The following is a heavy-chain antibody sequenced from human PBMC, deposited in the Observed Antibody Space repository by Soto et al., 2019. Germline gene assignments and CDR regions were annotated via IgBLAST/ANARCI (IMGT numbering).Heavy chain of an antibody. CDR2: ISQSGSS. CDR1: GASLSSGHYS. J-gene: IGHJ4*02. CDR3: ARDTYDSSGYYYIDY. V-gene: IGHV4-30-2*06. Sequence: SETLSLTCDVSGASLSSGHYSWCWLRQSAGKGLEFIGYISQSGSSHYNPSLKSRVTISVDTSKNQFSLKLSSVTAADTAVYYCARDTYDSSGYYYIDYWGQGTLVTVSS. D-gene: IGHD3-22*01.